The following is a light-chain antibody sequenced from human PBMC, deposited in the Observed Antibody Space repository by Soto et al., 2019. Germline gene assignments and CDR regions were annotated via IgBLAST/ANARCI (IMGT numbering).Light chain of an antibody. V-gene: IGKV3-20*01. CDR1: QSASSSY. Sequence: EILFPHAPGTLSLSHGERATLSCRASQSASSSYLAWYQQKPGQAPGLLIYGTSSRATGIPDRFSGSGSGTDFTLTISRLEPEDFAVYYCQHYGSSPRTFGQGTKVDIK. J-gene: IGKJ1*01. CDR3: QHYGSSPRT. CDR2: GTS.